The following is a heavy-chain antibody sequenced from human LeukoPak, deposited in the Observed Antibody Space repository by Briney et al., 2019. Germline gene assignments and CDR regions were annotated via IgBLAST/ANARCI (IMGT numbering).Heavy chain of an antibody. CDR3: ARLQFLWYFDY. J-gene: IGHJ4*02. CDR1: GGSISSDTYY. CDR2: IYYSGST. D-gene: IGHD2-21*01. Sequence: SETLSLTCIVSGGSISSDTYYWGWIRQPPGKGLEWIGSIYYSGSTYYNPSLKSRVTISVDTSKNQFSLKLSSVTAADTAVYYCARLQFLWYFDYWGQGTLVTVSS. V-gene: IGHV4-39*01.